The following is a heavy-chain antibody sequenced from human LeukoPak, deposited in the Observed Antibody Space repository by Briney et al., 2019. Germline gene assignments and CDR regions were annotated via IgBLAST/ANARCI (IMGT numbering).Heavy chain of an antibody. CDR2: IKQDGSEK. CDR1: GFTFSSSW. D-gene: IGHD5-18*01. J-gene: IGHJ6*03. Sequence: SGGSLRLSCAASGFTFSSSWMSWVRQAPGKGLEWVANIKQDGSEKYYVDSVKGRFTISRDNAKNSLYLQMNSLRAEDTAVYYCARDSYGYYYYYYYYMNVWGKGTPVTVSS. V-gene: IGHV3-7*01. CDR3: ARDSYGYYYYYYYYMNV.